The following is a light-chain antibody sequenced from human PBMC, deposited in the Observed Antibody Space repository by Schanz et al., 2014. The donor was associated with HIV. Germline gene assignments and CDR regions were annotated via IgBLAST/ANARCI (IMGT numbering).Light chain of an antibody. CDR2: NSY. CDR3: GTWDDSLKGWV. Sequence: QSVLTQPPSASGTPGQRVTISCSGSSSSIKTNTVNWFQQLPGTAPKLIMYNSYHRPSGVPDRFSGSKSGTSASLAISGLQSEDEADYYCGTWDDSLKGWVFGGGTKVTVL. V-gene: IGLV1-44*01. CDR1: SSSIKTNT. J-gene: IGLJ3*02.